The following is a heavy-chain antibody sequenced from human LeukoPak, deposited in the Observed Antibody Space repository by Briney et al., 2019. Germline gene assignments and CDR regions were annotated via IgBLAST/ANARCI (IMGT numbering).Heavy chain of an antibody. D-gene: IGHD4-17*01. CDR2: IYPGDSDT. Sequence: GESLKISCKGSGYSFTSYWIGWVRQMPGKGLEWMGIIYPGDSDTRYSPSFQGQVTISADKSISTAYLQWSSLKASDTAMYYCAKSIKNTVTTYHHAFDIWGQGTMVTVSS. J-gene: IGHJ3*02. CDR3: AKSIKNTVTTYHHAFDI. CDR1: GYSFTSYW. V-gene: IGHV5-51*01.